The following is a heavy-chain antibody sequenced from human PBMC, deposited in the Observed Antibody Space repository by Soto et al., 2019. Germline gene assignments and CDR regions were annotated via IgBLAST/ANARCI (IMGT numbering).Heavy chain of an antibody. D-gene: IGHD1-26*01. V-gene: IGHV4-4*07. Sequence: QVQLQESGPGLVKPSETLSLTCTVSGDSMTKYYWSWMRQPAGKGLEWIGRIHTSGSTNYNPSLKRRVTMSIDTSHNHFSLQLKSVPAADTTVYYCARTVGVASYFDFWGQGALVTVSS. CDR2: IHTSGST. J-gene: IGHJ4*02. CDR1: GDSMTKYY. CDR3: ARTVGVASYFDF.